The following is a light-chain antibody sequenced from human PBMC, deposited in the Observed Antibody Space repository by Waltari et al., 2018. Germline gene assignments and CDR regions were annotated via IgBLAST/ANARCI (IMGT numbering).Light chain of an antibody. J-gene: IGLJ3*02. CDR1: SSDIGTDNF. Sequence: QSALTQPASVSGTPGPSITISCTGTSSDIGTDNFVSWYQQHPGKVPKLMIFDVTKRPSGVSDRFFGSKSANTASLTISGLQAEDEANYYCTSYTTSSTWVFGGGTRLTVL. CDR2: DVT. CDR3: TSYTTSSTWV. V-gene: IGLV2-14*01.